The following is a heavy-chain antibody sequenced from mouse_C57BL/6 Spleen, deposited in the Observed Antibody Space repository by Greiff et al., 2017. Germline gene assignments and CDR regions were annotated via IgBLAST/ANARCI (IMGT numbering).Heavy chain of an antibody. Sequence: EVMLVGSGGGLVQSGRSLRLSCATSGFTFSDFYMEWVRQAPGKGLEWIAASRNKANDYTTEYSASVKGRFIVSRDTSQSILYLQMNALRAEDTAIYYCARDAYDGYFDYWGQGTTLTVSS. J-gene: IGHJ2*01. CDR3: ARDAYDGYFDY. CDR1: GFTFSDFY. CDR2: SRNKANDYTT. D-gene: IGHD2-3*01. V-gene: IGHV7-1*01.